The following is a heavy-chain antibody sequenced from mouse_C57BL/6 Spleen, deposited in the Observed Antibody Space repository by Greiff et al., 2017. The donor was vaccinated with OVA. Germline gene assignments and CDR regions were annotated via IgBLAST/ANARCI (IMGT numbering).Heavy chain of an antibody. J-gene: IGHJ2*01. CDR3: ARDHHGYFDY. Sequence: EVKVEESGGGLVKPGGSLKLSCAASGFTFSSYAMSWVRQTPEKRLEWVATISDGGSYTYYPDNVKGRFTISRDNAKNNLYLQMSHLKSDDTAMYYCARDHHGYFDYWGQGTTLTVSS. CDR1: GFTFSSYA. V-gene: IGHV5-4*01. CDR2: ISDGGSYT.